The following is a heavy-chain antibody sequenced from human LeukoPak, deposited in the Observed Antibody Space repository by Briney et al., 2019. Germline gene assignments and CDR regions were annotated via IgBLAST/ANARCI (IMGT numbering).Heavy chain of an antibody. CDR2: TYYRTKWYN. CDR3: ARDREMIFDY. V-gene: IGHV6-1*01. Sequence: SQTLSLPCAISGHSVSSISAAWTWIRQSPSRGLEWLGRTYYRTKWYNDYAVSVRSRITINPDTSKNQFSLQLNSVTPEATAEYYCARDREMIFDYWGQGTLVTVSS. J-gene: IGHJ4*02. CDR1: GHSVSSISAA. D-gene: IGHD5-24*01.